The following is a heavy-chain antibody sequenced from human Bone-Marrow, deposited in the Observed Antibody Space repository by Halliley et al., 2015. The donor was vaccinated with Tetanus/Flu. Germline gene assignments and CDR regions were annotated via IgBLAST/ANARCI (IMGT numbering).Heavy chain of an antibody. D-gene: IGHD3-10*01. J-gene: IGHJ6*02. Sequence: LGWVSSIGTAADPYYLGSVKGRFTISRENAKNSLYLQMNSLRAEDTAVYYCARAGSSYHYYGMDVWGQGTTVTVSS. CDR2: IGTAADP. V-gene: IGHV3-13*05. CDR3: ARAGSSYHYYGMDV.